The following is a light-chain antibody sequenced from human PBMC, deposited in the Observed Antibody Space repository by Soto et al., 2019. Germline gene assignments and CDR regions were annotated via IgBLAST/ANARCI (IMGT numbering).Light chain of an antibody. V-gene: IGKV1-5*03. J-gene: IGKJ1*01. CDR1: QSISSW. CDR2: RAS. Sequence: DIQMTQSPSTLSASVGDRVTITCRASQSISSWLAWYQQKPGKAPKLLIYRASTLESGVPSRFSGSGSGTEFTLTISSLQPDDFATYYCQPYSLWTFGQGTTVEI. CDR3: QPYSLWT.